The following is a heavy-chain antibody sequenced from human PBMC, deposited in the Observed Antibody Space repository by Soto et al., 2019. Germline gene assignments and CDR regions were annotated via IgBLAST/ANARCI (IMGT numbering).Heavy chain of an antibody. CDR2: IYYSGST. CDR1: GGSISSYY. Sequence: SETLSLTCTVAGGSISSYYWSWIRQPPGKGLEWIGYIYYSGSTSYNPSLKSRVTISVDTSKNQFSLKLSSVTAADTAVYYCARRYGDYFDYWGQGTLVTVSS. CDR3: ARRYGDYFDY. D-gene: IGHD4-17*01. J-gene: IGHJ4*02. V-gene: IGHV4-59*08.